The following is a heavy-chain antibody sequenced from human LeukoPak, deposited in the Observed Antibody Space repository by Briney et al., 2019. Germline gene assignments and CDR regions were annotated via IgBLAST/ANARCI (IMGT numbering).Heavy chain of an antibody. Sequence: GGSLRLSCVASGFTFSSYGMHWVRQAPGKGLEWVAVISYDGSNKCYADSVKGRFIISRDNSKNTLYLQMNSLRAEDTAVYYCAKRLGDLWGKSIGGNEGEPFDYGGQETWSPSPQ. CDR2: ISYDGSNK. D-gene: IGHD3-16*01. CDR3: AKRLGDLWGKSIGGNEGEPFDY. V-gene: IGHV3-30*18. CDR1: GFTFSSYG. J-gene: IGHJ4*01.